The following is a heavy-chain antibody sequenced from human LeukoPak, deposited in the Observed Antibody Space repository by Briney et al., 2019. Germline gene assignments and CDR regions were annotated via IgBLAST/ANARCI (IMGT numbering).Heavy chain of an antibody. CDR2: IYYSGST. J-gene: IGHJ6*03. Sequence: SETLSLTCTVSGGSISSYYYNWIRQPPGKGLEWIGYIYYSGSTNYNPSLKSRVTISVDTSKNQFSLKLSSVTAADTAVYYCARDRVVSAAMVGYYYYYMDVWGKGTTVTVSS. CDR3: ARDRVVSAAMVGYYYYYMDV. V-gene: IGHV4-59*01. CDR1: GGSISSYY. D-gene: IGHD2-2*01.